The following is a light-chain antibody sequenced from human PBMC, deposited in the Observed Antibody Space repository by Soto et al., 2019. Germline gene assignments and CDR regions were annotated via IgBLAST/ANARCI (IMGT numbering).Light chain of an antibody. CDR2: EVS. Sequence: QSVLTQPASVSGSPGQPITISCTGTSRDVGGYNYVSWYQHHPGKAPKVMIYEVSNRPSGISNRFSGSKSGNTASLTISGLQAEDEADYDGGSYKTGSTLVFGTGTKVTVL. CDR3: GSYKTGSTLV. V-gene: IGLV2-14*01. J-gene: IGLJ1*01. CDR1: SRDVGGYNY.